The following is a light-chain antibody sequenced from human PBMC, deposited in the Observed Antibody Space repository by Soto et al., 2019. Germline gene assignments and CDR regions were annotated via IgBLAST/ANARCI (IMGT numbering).Light chain of an antibody. CDR2: KVS. CDR3: QQYSNYPYT. V-gene: IGKV1-5*03. Sequence: DIPMTQSPSTLSASVGDRVTITCRASQGLSGWLAWYQQRPGRAPKLLIYKVSNLESGVPSRFSGSGSGTDFTLTISSLQPEDFATYYCQQYSNYPYTFGRGTKLEIK. CDR1: QGLSGW. J-gene: IGKJ2*01.